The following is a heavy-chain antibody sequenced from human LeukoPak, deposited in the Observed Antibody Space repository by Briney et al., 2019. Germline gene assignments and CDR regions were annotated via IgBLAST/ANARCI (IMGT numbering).Heavy chain of an antibody. J-gene: IGHJ2*01. D-gene: IGHD2-21*01. CDR1: GGSFSGYY. V-gene: IGHV4-59*08. CDR2: IYYSGST. Sequence: SETLSLTCAVYGGSFSGYYWSWIRQPPGKGLDWIGYIYYSGSTYYNPSLKSRVTISVDTSKNQFSLKLSSVTAADTAVYYCARAPSYCGGDCYSEYWYFDLWGRGTLVTVSS. CDR3: ARAPSYCGGDCYSEYWYFDL.